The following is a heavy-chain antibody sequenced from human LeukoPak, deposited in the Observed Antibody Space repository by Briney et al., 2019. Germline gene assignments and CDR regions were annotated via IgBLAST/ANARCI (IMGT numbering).Heavy chain of an antibody. CDR3: ARDDLYCSSTSCYAL. V-gene: IGHV4-31*03. CDR2: IYYSGST. J-gene: IGHJ4*02. CDR1: GGSISSGGYY. Sequence: SETLSLTCTVSGGSISSGGYYWSWIRQHPGKGLEWNGYIYYSGSTYYNPSLKSRVTISVDTSKNQFSPKLSSVTAADTAVYYCARDDLYCSSTSCYALWGQGTLVTVSS. D-gene: IGHD2-2*01.